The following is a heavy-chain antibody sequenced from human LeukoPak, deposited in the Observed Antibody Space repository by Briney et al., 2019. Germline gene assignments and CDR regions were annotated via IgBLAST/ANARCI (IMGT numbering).Heavy chain of an antibody. Sequence: PGRSLRLSCAASGFTFSSYGMHWVRQAPGKGLEWVAFIRYDGSNKYYADSVKGRFTISRDNSKNTLYLQMNSLRAEDTAAYYCAKVVSGSYATPEYFQHWGQGTLVTVSS. CDR2: IRYDGSNK. D-gene: IGHD1-26*01. V-gene: IGHV3-30*02. J-gene: IGHJ1*01. CDR1: GFTFSSYG. CDR3: AKVVSGSYATPEYFQH.